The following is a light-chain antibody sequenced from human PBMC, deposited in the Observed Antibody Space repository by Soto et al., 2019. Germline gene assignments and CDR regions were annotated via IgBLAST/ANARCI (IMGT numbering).Light chain of an antibody. CDR2: DVN. V-gene: IGLV2-11*01. CDR3: CSYAGSYPVP. CDR1: SSDVGGYNY. Sequence: QSALTQPRSVSGSPGQSVTISCTGSSSDVGGYNYVSWYQQHPGKAPKLMIYDVNQRPSGVPDRFSGSKSGNTASLTISGLQAEDEADYYCCSYAGSYPVPFGGGTKLTVL. J-gene: IGLJ2*01.